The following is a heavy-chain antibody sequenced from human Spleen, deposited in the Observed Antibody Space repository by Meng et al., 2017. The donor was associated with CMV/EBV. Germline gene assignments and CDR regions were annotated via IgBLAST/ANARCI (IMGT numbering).Heavy chain of an antibody. CDR3: ARVPIAKYTSSSDSGYYFDY. D-gene: IGHD6-6*01. V-gene: IGHV4-4*02. CDR1: GDSISSRNW. J-gene: IGHJ4*02. CDR2: IYHSGTT. Sequence: SETLSLTCAVSGDSISSRNWWNWVRQTPGKGLEWIGEIYHSGTTNYNPSLKSRVTISVDMSKNQFSLKLTSLSAADTAVYYCARVPIAKYTSSSDSGYYFDYWGQGTLVTVSS.